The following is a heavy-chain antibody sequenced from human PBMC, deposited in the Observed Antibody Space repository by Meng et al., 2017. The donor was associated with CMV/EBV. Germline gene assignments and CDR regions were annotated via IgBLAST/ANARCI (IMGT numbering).Heavy chain of an antibody. D-gene: IGHD3-3*01. J-gene: IGHJ5*02. CDR2: IYYSGST. V-gene: IGHV4-59*01. Sequence: SETLSLTCTVSGGSISSYYWSWIRQPPGKGLEWIGYIYYSGSTNYNPSLKSRVTISVDTSKNQFSLKLSSVTAADTAVYYCVRKVYDFWNASSWFDPWGQGTLVTVSS. CDR3: VRKVYDFWNASSWFDP. CDR1: GGSISSYY.